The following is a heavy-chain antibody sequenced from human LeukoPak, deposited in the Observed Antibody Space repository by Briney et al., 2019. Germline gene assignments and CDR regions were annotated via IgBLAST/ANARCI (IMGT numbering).Heavy chain of an antibody. D-gene: IGHD2-2*02. CDR1: GGTFSSYA. J-gene: IGHJ6*03. Sequence: SVKVSCKASGGTFSSYAISWVRQAPGQGLEWMGRIIPILGIANYAQKFQGRVTITADKSTSTAYMELSSLRSEDTAVYYCARGLWEVVPAAIVGFRGYYMDVWGKGTTVTVSS. CDR2: IIPILGIA. CDR3: ARGLWEVVPAAIVGFRGYYMDV. V-gene: IGHV1-69*04.